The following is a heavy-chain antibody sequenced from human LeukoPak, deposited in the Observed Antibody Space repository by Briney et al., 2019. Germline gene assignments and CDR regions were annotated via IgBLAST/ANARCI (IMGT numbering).Heavy chain of an antibody. CDR1: GFTFSSYE. J-gene: IGHJ1*01. V-gene: IGHV3-48*03. D-gene: IGHD4-17*01. CDR2: ISSSGSTI. CDR3: ARPHYGDFEYFQH. Sequence: GGSLRLSCAASGFTFSSYEMNWVRQAPGKGLEWVSYISSSGSTIYYADSVEGRFTISRDNAKNSLYLQMNSLRAEDTAVYYCARPHYGDFEYFQHWGQGTLVTVSS.